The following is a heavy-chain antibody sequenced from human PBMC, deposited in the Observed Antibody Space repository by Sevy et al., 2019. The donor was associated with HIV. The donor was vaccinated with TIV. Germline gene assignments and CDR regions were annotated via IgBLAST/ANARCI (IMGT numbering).Heavy chain of an antibody. CDR1: GYTFTSYW. CDR3: ARRYLEGAFDI. D-gene: IGHD1-1*01. CDR2: IYPGDSDT. Sequence: GESLKISCKGSGYTFTSYWIGWVRQMPGKGLEWMGIIYPGDSDTRYSPSFQGQVTISAVKSLSTAYLQWSSLKASDTAMYYCARRYLEGAFDIWGQGTMVTVSS. J-gene: IGHJ3*02. V-gene: IGHV5-51*01.